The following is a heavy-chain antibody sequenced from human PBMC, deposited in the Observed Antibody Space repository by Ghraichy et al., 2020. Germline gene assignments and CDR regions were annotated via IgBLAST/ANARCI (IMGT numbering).Heavy chain of an antibody. CDR1: GGSISSNF. Sequence: SETLSLTCTVSGGSISSNFWSWIRQPPGKGLEWIGNLYSSGSTNFNPSLKSRVTISVDTSKNAFSLRLNSVTAADTAVYYCARREIVVVPGVIGSYDAFDIWGQGSMVTVSS. V-gene: IGHV4-4*08. D-gene: IGHD2-2*02. CDR2: LYSSGST. J-gene: IGHJ3*02. CDR3: ARREIVVVPGVIGSYDAFDI.